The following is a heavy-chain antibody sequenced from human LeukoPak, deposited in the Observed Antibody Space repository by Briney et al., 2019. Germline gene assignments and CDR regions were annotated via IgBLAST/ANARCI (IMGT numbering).Heavy chain of an antibody. CDR2: INSRGRTI. Sequence: QSGGSLRLSCAASGFTFSRYEMNWVRQAPGKGLEWVSYINSRGRTIYYADSVKGRFTISRDNAKNSLYLRMNSLRAEDTAVYYCARDFYDTVYDAFDIWGQGTMVTVSS. V-gene: IGHV3-48*03. J-gene: IGHJ3*02. CDR3: ARDFYDTVYDAFDI. D-gene: IGHD5/OR15-5a*01. CDR1: GFTFSRYE.